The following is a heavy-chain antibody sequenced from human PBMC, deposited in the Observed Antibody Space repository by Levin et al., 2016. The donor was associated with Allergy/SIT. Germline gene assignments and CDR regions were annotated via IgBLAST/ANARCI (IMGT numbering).Heavy chain of an antibody. J-gene: IGHJ3*02. CDR2: IFPDDSDT. V-gene: IGHV5-51*01. D-gene: IGHD3-10*01. CDR3: ARQSVRTDAFDI. Sequence: GESLKISCKGSRDTFRNSWIAWVRQMPGKGLDYMGIIFPDDSDTRYSPSFQGQVTISVDKSIYIAYLQWSSLKASDTAVYYCARQSVRTDAFDIWGRGTMVSVSS. CDR1: RDTFRNSW.